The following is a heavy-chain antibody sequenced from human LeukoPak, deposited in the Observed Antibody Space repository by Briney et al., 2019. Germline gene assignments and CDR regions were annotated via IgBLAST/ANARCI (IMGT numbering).Heavy chain of an antibody. J-gene: IGHJ6*03. CDR3: TTGFPGYYMDV. Sequence: GGSLRLSCAASGFTFNNYWFSWVRQAPGKGLEWVGRIESKTDGGTTDYAAPVKGRFTISRDDSKNTLYLQMNSLKTEDTAVYYCTTGFPGYYMDVWGKGTTVTVSS. CDR2: IESKTDGGTT. D-gene: IGHD3-10*01. CDR1: GFTFNNYW. V-gene: IGHV3-15*04.